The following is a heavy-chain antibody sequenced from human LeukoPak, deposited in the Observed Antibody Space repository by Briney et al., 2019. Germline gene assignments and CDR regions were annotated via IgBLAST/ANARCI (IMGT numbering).Heavy chain of an antibody. CDR1: GFTFSSYA. V-gene: IGHV3-23*01. Sequence: PGGSLRLSCAASGFTFSSYAMSWVRQAPGKGLEWVSAISGSGGSTYYADSMKGRFTISRDNSKNTLYLQMNSLRAEDTAVYYCAKDGYSGSYFNYWGQGTLVTVSS. CDR3: AKDGYSGSYFNY. CDR2: ISGSGGST. D-gene: IGHD1-26*01. J-gene: IGHJ4*02.